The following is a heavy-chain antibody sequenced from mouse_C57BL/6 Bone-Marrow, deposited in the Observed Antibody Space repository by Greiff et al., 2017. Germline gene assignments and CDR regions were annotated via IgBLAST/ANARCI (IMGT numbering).Heavy chain of an antibody. V-gene: IGHV1-81*01. CDR1: GYTFTSYG. Sequence: VQRVESGAELARPGASVKLSCKASGYTFTSYGISWVKQRTGQGLEWIGEIYPRSGNTYYNEKFKGKATLTADKSSSTAYMELRSLTSEDSAVYFCARESIYYDYDGGGYWGQGTTLTVSS. CDR3: ARESIYYDYDGGGY. CDR2: IYPRSGNT. J-gene: IGHJ2*01. D-gene: IGHD2-4*01.